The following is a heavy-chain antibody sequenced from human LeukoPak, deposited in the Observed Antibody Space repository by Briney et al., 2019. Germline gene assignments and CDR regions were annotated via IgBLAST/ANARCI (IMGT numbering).Heavy chain of an antibody. Sequence: GASVKVSCKASGYTFTTYDINWVRQAPGQGLEWMGWINPNSGGTNYAQKFQGRVTMTRDTSISTAYMELSRLRSDDTAVYYCAILTVTNFDYWGQGTLVTVSS. J-gene: IGHJ4*02. CDR3: AILTVTNFDY. CDR2: INPNSGGT. V-gene: IGHV1-2*02. D-gene: IGHD1-14*01. CDR1: GYTFTTYD.